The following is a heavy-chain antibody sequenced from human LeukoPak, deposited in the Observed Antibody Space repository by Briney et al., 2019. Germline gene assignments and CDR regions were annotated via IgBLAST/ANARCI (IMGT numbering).Heavy chain of an antibody. CDR1: GYTFTSYG. V-gene: IGHV1-18*01. CDR2: ISAYNGNT. J-gene: IGHJ5*02. Sequence: ASVKVSCKASGYTFTSYGISWVRQAPGQGLEWMGWISAYNGNTNYAQKLQGRVTMTTDTSTSTAYMELRSLRSDDTAVYYCARHSSSRYLVWFDPWGQGTLVTVSS. CDR3: ARHSSSRYLVWFDP. D-gene: IGHD6-13*01.